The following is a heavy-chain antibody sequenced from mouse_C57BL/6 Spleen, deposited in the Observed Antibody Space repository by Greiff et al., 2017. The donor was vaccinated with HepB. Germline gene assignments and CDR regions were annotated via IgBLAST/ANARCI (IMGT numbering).Heavy chain of an antibody. D-gene: IGHD3-1*01. CDR2: ISDGGSYT. CDR3: AREGSWFAY. CDR1: GFTFSSYA. V-gene: IGHV5-4*01. Sequence: EVKLQESGGGLVKPGGSLKLSCAASGFTFSSYAMSWVRQTPEKRLEWVATISDGGSYTYYPDNVKGRFPISRDNAKNNLYLQMSHLKSEDTAMYYCAREGSWFAYWGQGTLVTVSA. J-gene: IGHJ3*01.